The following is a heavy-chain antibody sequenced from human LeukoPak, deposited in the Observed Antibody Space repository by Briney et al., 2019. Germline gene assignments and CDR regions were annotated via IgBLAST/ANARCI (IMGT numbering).Heavy chain of an antibody. CDR1: GGSISSSSYY. V-gene: IGHV4-39*07. J-gene: IGHJ5*02. CDR2: IYYSGST. D-gene: IGHD3-10*01. Sequence: PSETLSLTCTVSGGSISSSSYYWGWIRQPPGKGLEWIGSIYYSGSTYYNPSLKSRVTISVDTSKNQFSLKLSSVTAADTAVYYCARDILLWFGELLYWFDPWGQGTLVTVSS. CDR3: ARDILLWFGELLYWFDP.